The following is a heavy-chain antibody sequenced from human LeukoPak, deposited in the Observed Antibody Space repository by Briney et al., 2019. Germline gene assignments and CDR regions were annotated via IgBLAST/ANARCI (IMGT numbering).Heavy chain of an antibody. V-gene: IGHV3-53*01. CDR2: IYSGGNT. D-gene: IGHD6-19*01. Sequence: PGGSLRLSCAASGFTVSSNYMTWVRQAPGKGLEWVSVIYSGGNTYYADSVKGRFTISRDNSKNTPYLQMNSLRAEDTAVYYCAAARQWLVPDYWGQGTLVTVSS. J-gene: IGHJ4*02. CDR3: AAARQWLVPDY. CDR1: GFTVSSNY.